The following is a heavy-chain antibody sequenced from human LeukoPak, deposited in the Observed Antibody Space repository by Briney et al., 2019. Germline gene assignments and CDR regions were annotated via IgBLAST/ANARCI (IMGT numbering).Heavy chain of an antibody. J-gene: IGHJ4*02. D-gene: IGHD3-22*01. V-gene: IGHV4-59*08. CDR3: ARSGTGSPYYYDSSGYSVGGFYFDY. CDR2: IYYSGST. Sequence: SETLSLTCTVSGGSISSYYWSWIRQPPGKGLEWIGYIYYSGSTNYNPSLKSRVTISVDTSKNQFSLKLSSVTAADTAVYYCARSGTGSPYYYDSSGYSVGGFYFDYWGQGTLVTVSS. CDR1: GGSISSYY.